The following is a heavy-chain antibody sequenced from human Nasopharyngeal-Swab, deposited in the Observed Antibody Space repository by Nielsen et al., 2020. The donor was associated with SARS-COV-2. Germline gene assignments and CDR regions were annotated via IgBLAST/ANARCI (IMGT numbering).Heavy chain of an antibody. Sequence: ASVKVSCKASGYTFTSYGISWVRQAPGQGLEWMGWISAYNGNTNYAQKLQGRVTMTTDTSTSTAYMELRSLRSDDTVVYYCAREATVTASDRFDPWGQGTLVTVSS. CDR1: GYTFTSYG. CDR3: AREATVTASDRFDP. CDR2: ISAYNGNT. D-gene: IGHD4-17*01. J-gene: IGHJ5*02. V-gene: IGHV1-18*01.